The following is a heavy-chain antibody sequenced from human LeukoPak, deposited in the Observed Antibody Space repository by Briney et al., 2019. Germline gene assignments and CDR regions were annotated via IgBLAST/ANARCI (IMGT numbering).Heavy chain of an antibody. CDR2: IIPILGIA. Sequence: SVKVSCKASGGTFSSYAISWVRQAPGQGLEWMGRIIPILGIANYAQKFQGRVTITADKSTSTAYMELSSLRSEDTAVYYCARVATGTTRWFDPWGQGTLVTVSS. V-gene: IGHV1-69*04. J-gene: IGHJ5*02. CDR1: GGTFSSYA. CDR3: ARVATGTTRWFDP. D-gene: IGHD1-1*01.